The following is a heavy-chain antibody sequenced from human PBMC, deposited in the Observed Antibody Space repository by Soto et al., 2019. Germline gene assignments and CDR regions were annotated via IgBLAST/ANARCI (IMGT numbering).Heavy chain of an antibody. CDR3: ARKLTSGDPPFDY. CDR2: IYYSGST. D-gene: IGHD2-21*02. J-gene: IGHJ4*02. CDR1: GGSVSSDDYY. V-gene: IGHV4-61*08. Sequence: PSETLSLTCTVSGGSVSSDDYYWNWIRQPPGKGLEWIGYIYYSGSTHYNPSLRSRVTISLDTSKNQFSLKLNSVTAADTAVYYCARKLTSGDPPFDYWGQGTLVTVSS.